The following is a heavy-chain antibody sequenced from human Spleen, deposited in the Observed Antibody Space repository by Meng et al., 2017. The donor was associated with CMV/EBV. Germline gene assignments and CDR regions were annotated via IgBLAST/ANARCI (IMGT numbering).Heavy chain of an antibody. CDR2: IYSGGST. Sequence: GGSLRLSCAASGFTVSSNYMSWVRQAPGKGLEWVSVIYSGGSTYYADSVKGRFTVSRDTFKNTLYLQMNSLRAEDTAVYYCAKPLYDFWSGYYTAPFDYWGQGTLVTVSS. CDR3: AKPLYDFWSGYYTAPFDY. V-gene: IGHV3-53*05. J-gene: IGHJ4*02. CDR1: GFTVSSNY. D-gene: IGHD3-3*01.